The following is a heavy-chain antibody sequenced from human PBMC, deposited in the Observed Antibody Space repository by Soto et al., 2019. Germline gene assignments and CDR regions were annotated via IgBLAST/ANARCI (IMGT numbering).Heavy chain of an antibody. CDR3: ARKGYCSSTSLKGKISYYYYYTDV. Sequence: EVQLVESGGGLVQPGGSLRLSCAASGFTFSSYWMSWVRQAPGKGLEWVANIKQDGSEKYYVDSVKGRFTISRDNAKNSMYLQMNSLRAEAMAVYYCARKGYCSSTSLKGKISYYYYYTDVWGKGTTVTVSS. CDR1: GFTFSSYW. D-gene: IGHD2-2*01. J-gene: IGHJ6*03. CDR2: IKQDGSEK. V-gene: IGHV3-7*01.